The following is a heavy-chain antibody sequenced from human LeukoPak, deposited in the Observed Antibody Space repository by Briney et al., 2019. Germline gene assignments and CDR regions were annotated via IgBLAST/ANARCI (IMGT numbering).Heavy chain of an antibody. CDR3: ARGKDYVPPYYFDY. V-gene: IGHV4-59*01. CDR1: GVSISSYY. J-gene: IGHJ4*02. CDR2: IYYSGST. Sequence: PSETLSLTCTVSGVSISSYYWSWIRQPPGKGLEWIGYIYYSGSTNYNPSLKSRVTISVDTSKNQFSLKLSSVTAADTAVYYCARGKDYVPPYYFDYWGQGTLVTVSS. D-gene: IGHD4-17*01.